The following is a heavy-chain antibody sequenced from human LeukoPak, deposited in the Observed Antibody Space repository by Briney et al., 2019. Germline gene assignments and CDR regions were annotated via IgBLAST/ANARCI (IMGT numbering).Heavy chain of an antibody. CDR2: IYYSGST. CDR3: ARGAGYKKELDY. J-gene: IGHJ4*02. Sequence: SETLSLTCTVSGGSISSSSYYWGWIRQPPGKGLEWIASIYYSGSTNYNPSLKSRVTISVDTSKNQFSLKLSSVTAADTAVYYCARGAGYKKELDYWGQGTLVTVSS. CDR1: GGSISSSSYY. V-gene: IGHV4-39*07. D-gene: IGHD5-24*01.